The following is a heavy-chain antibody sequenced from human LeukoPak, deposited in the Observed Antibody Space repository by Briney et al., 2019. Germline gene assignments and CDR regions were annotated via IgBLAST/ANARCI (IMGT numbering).Heavy chain of an antibody. V-gene: IGHV4-4*02. Sequence: SETLSLTCAVSGGSISSSNWWSWVRQPPGKGLEWIGEIYQSGSTNYNPSLKSRVTMFVDTSQNQFSLKLSSVTAADTAVYYCAKDPLGDIVVVVAATVVVGYWGQGTLVTVSS. CDR1: GGSISSSNW. CDR3: AKDPLGDIVVVVAATVVVGY. CDR2: IYQSGST. D-gene: IGHD2-15*01. J-gene: IGHJ4*02.